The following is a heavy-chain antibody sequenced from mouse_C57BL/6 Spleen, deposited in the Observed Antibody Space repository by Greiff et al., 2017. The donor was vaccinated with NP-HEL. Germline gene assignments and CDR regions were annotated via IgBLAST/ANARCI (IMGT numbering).Heavy chain of an antibody. CDR3: ARRASTMVALDY. CDR1: GYTFTSYG. V-gene: IGHV1-81*01. Sequence: VQLQQSGAELARPGASVKLSCKASGYTFTSYGISWVKQRTGQGLEWIGEIYPRSGNTYYNEKFKGKATLTADKSSSTAYMELRSLTSEDSAVYFCARRASTMVALDYWGQGTTLTVSS. D-gene: IGHD2-2*01. J-gene: IGHJ2*01. CDR2: IYPRSGNT.